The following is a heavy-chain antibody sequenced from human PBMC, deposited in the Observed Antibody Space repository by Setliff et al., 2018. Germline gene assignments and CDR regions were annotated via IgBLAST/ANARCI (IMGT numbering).Heavy chain of an antibody. CDR2: INHSGST. J-gene: IGHJ3*02. Sequence: SETLSLTCTVYGGSFSDYYWGWVRQPPGKGLEWIGEINHSGSTNYIPSLKSRLTISVDTSKNQFSLKLSSVTAADTAVYYCRQAVVGRDVFDIWGQGTVVTVS. D-gene: IGHD1-1*01. CDR3: RQAVVGRDVFDI. V-gene: IGHV4-34*01. CDR1: GGSFSDYY.